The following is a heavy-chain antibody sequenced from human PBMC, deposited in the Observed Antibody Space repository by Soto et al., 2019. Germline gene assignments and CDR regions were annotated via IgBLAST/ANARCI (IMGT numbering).Heavy chain of an antibody. CDR1: GLTFSNYG. CDR2: ISFDGSDK. Sequence: QVQLVESGGGVVQPGRSRRLSCIASGLTFSNYGMHWVRQAPGKGLEWMAVISFDGSDKYYTDSLKGRFTISRDNSKNTLYLQLNSLSAEDTDVYYCVKDVGAAAGTTGLQFDYWGQGILVAVSS. CDR3: VKDVGAAAGTTGLQFDY. D-gene: IGHD6-13*01. V-gene: IGHV3-30*18. J-gene: IGHJ4*02.